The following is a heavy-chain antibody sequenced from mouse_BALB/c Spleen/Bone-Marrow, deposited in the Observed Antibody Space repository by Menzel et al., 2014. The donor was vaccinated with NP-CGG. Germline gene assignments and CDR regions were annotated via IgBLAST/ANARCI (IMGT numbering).Heavy chain of an antibody. CDR3: ARRVITTGPGFAY. Sequence: EVQLVESGPELMKPGASVKISCKAYGYSFTSYHIHWVKQNHGKSLERIGYIDPFNGVTIYNQKFKGKATLTADKSSSTAYMHLSSLTSEDSAVYYCARRVITTGPGFAYWGQGTLVTVSA. V-gene: IGHV1S135*01. CDR2: IDPFNGVT. D-gene: IGHD2-4*01. J-gene: IGHJ3*01. CDR1: GYSFTSYH.